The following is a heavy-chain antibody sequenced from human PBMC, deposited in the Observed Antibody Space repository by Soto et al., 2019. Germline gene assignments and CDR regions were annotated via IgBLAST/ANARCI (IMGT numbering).Heavy chain of an antibody. J-gene: IGHJ3*02. CDR3: ARDQLYDAFDI. CDR2: INSDGSTT. Sequence: GGSLRLSCAASGFTFSSNWMHWVRQAPGKGLVRDSRINSDGSTTTYADSVKGRFTISRDNAKNTRYLQMNSLSAEDTAVYYCARDQLYDAFDIWGQGTMVTVSS. V-gene: IGHV3-74*01. D-gene: IGHD1-1*01. CDR1: GFTFSSNW.